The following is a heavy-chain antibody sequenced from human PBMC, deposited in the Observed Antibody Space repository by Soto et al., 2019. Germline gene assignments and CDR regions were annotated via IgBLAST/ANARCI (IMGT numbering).Heavy chain of an antibody. CDR2: IYWSGDE. Sequence: SGPTLVNPTQTLTLTCSFSGFSLSTSGVGVGWIRQSPGKALEWLALIYWSGDEHYRPSLKSRLSIIKDTSKNHVVLIMTDMDPVDTATYYCARGLATLPVFAFDIWGQGTMVTVSS. V-gene: IGHV2-5*01. J-gene: IGHJ3*02. D-gene: IGHD6-6*01. CDR1: GFSLSTSGVG. CDR3: ARGLATLPVFAFDI.